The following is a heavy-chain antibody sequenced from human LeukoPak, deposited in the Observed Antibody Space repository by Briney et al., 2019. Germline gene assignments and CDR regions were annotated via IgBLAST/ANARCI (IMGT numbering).Heavy chain of an antibody. Sequence: GRSLRLSCAASGFTFSTYGMQWVRQAPGKGLEWVAVTSYDGSNKGYADSVKGRFTISRDNSKNTLYLQMNNLRAEDTAVYYCAKDLFYYGTPALDYWCQGTLVTVSS. CDR2: TSYDGSNK. CDR3: AKDLFYYGTPALDY. CDR1: GFTFSTYG. V-gene: IGHV3-30*18. J-gene: IGHJ4*02. D-gene: IGHD3-10*01.